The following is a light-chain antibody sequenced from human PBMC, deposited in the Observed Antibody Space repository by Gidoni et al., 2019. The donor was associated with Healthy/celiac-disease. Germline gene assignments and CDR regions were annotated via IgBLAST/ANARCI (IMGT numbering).Light chain of an antibody. CDR2: AAS. CDR1: QSISSY. Sequence: DIQMTQSPSSLSASVGYRVTMTCRASQSISSYLNWYQQKPGKAPKLLIYAASSLQSGVPSRFSGSGSGTDFTLTISSLQPEDFATYYCQQSYSTPRTFGQGTKVEIK. CDR3: QQSYSTPRT. V-gene: IGKV1-39*01. J-gene: IGKJ1*01.